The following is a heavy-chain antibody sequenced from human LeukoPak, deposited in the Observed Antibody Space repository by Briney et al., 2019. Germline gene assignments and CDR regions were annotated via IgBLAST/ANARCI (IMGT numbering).Heavy chain of an antibody. CDR1: GFTFYDYA. CDR3: AKDIYGDSLNYFDY. CDR2: ISWNSGGI. J-gene: IGHJ4*02. D-gene: IGHD4-17*01. V-gene: IGHV3-9*01. Sequence: GRSLRLSCAASGFTFYDYAMHWVRQAPGKGLEWVSGISWNSGGIGYADSVKGRFTISRDNAKNSLYLQMNSLRAEDTALYYCAKDIYGDSLNYFDYWGQGTLVTVSS.